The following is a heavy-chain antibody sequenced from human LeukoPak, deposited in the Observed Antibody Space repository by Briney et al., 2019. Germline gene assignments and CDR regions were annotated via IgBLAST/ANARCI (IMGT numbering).Heavy chain of an antibody. CDR2: IIPIFATA. D-gene: IGHD2-2*01. Sequence: GASVKVSCKASGGTFSSYAISWVRQAPGQGLEWMGGIIPIFATANCAQKFQGRVTITADESTSTAYMELSSLRSEDTAVYHCARTPKYCSSTSCYAGGLYFDYWGQGTLVTVSS. V-gene: IGHV1-69*13. CDR3: ARTPKYCSSTSCYAGGLYFDY. CDR1: GGTFSSYA. J-gene: IGHJ4*02.